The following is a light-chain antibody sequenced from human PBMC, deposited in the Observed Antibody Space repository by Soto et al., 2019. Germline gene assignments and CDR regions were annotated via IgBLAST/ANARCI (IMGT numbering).Light chain of an antibody. CDR1: QTILTN. J-gene: IGKJ5*01. CDR3: QQYNNWPIT. V-gene: IGKV3-15*01. Sequence: EIVMTQSPATLSVSPGERATLSCRASQTILTNLAWYQQKPGQAPRLLIYGASTRATGIPARFSGSGSGTEFTLTISSLQPEDFEIYYCQQYNNWPITFGQGTRLEIK. CDR2: GAS.